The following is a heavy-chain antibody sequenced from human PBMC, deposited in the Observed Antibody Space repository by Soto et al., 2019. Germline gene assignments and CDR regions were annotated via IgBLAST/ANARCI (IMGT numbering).Heavy chain of an antibody. V-gene: IGHV2-5*02. J-gene: IGHJ4*02. CDR1: GFSLSTSGVG. CDR2: IYWDDDK. D-gene: IGHD5-18*01. Sequence: QITLKESGPTLVKPTQTLTLTCTFSGFSLSTSGVGVGWIRQPPGKALEWLALIYWDDDKRYSPSLKSRLTITKDTPKNEVVLTMTNMDPVDTATYYCAHRYSYGYGTQYYFDYWGQGTLVTVSS. CDR3: AHRYSYGYGTQYYFDY.